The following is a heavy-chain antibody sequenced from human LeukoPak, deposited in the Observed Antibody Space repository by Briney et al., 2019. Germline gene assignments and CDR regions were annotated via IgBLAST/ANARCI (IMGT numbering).Heavy chain of an antibody. CDR1: GGSISSSSYY. J-gene: IGHJ6*03. CDR2: IYYSGST. Sequence: RPSETLSLTCTVSGGSISSSSYYWGWIRQPPGKGLEWIGSIYYSGSTYYNPSLKSRVTISVDTSKNQFSLKLSSVTAADTAVYYCARPRIPNYYYYYYMDVWGNGTTVTVSS. V-gene: IGHV4-39*01. CDR3: ARPRIPNYYYYYYMDV. D-gene: IGHD2-15*01.